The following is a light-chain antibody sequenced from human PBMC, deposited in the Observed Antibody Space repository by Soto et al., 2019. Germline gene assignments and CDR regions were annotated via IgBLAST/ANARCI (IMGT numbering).Light chain of an antibody. CDR2: SNN. CDR1: SSNIGSKS. Sequence: QSVLPQPPSGSGTPGQRVNMSCSGSSSNIGSKSVSWYQHLPQTAPKLLIYSNNQRPSGVPGRFSGSKSGTSASLAISGLQSDDETQYYCAAWDDSLNVLVFGGGTQLTVL. CDR3: AAWDDSLNVLV. J-gene: IGLJ2*01. V-gene: IGLV1-44*01.